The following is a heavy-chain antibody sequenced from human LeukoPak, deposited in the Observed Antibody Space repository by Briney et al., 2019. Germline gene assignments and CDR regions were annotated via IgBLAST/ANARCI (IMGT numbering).Heavy chain of an antibody. Sequence: GGSLRLSCAASGFTFSSYWTSWVRQAPGKGLEWVANIKKDGSEKYSVDSVKGRFTISRDNAKNSLYLQMNSLRAEDTALYYCARDTGSHLYYFDYWGQGTLVTVSS. CDR1: GFTFSSYW. D-gene: IGHD3-10*01. J-gene: IGHJ4*02. CDR3: ARDTGSHLYYFDY. CDR2: IKKDGSEK. V-gene: IGHV3-7*03.